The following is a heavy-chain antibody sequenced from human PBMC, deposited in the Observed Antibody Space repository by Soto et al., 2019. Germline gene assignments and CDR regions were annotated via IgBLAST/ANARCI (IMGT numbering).Heavy chain of an antibody. CDR3: ARELGYSSSSVPFDY. CDR1: GFTFSNYW. J-gene: IGHJ4*01. D-gene: IGHD6-6*01. Sequence: GGSLRLSCAASGFTFSNYWMNWVRQAPGKGLEWVANIKQDGTEKYYVDSVEGRFTISGDNAKNSLYLHLNTLRAEDTAVYYCARELGYSSSSVPFDYWGHGALVTVSS. CDR2: IKQDGTEK. V-gene: IGHV3-7*01.